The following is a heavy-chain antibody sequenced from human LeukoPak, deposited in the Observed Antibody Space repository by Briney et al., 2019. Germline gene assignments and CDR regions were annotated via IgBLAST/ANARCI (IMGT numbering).Heavy chain of an antibody. V-gene: IGHV3-53*04. CDR3: ARYNWNDGYYYGMDV. J-gene: IGHJ6*02. CDR2: IYSGGST. Sequence: GGSLRLSCAASGFTVSSNYMSWVRQAPGKGLEWVSVIYSGGSTYCADSVKGRFTISRHNSKNTLYLQMNSLRAEDTAVYYCARYNWNDGYYYGMDVWGQGTTVTVSS. CDR1: GFTVSSNY. D-gene: IGHD1-1*01.